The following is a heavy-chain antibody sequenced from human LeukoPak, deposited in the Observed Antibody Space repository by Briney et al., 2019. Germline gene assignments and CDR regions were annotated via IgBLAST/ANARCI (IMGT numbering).Heavy chain of an antibody. Sequence: GASVKVSCKASGYTITNNYMHWVRQAPGQGLEWMGVINPSGTGTSYAQKFQGRITMSRDTSTSTVYMELSRLRSDDTAVYYCAREGAFGYSYGYGYWGQGTLVTVSS. V-gene: IGHV1-46*01. CDR3: AREGAFGYSYGYGY. CDR1: GYTITNNY. CDR2: INPSGTGT. D-gene: IGHD5-18*01. J-gene: IGHJ4*02.